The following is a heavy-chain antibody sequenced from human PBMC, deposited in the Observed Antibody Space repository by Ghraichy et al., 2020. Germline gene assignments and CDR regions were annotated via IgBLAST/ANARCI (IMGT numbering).Heavy chain of an antibody. Sequence: ASVKVSCKASGYSFTSYFMHWVRQAPGQGLEWMGIINPSGGSTSYAQKLQGRVTMTRDTSTSTVYMELSSLRSEDTAVYYCARGKPIGVAGTEFDPWGQGTLVTVSS. CDR2: INPSGGST. V-gene: IGHV1-46*04. CDR3: ARGKPIGVAGTEFDP. CDR1: GYSFTSYF. D-gene: IGHD6-19*01. J-gene: IGHJ5*02.